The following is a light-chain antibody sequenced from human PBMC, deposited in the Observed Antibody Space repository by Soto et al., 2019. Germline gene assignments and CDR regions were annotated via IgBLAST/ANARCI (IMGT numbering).Light chain of an antibody. V-gene: IGLV2-23*01. CDR1: SSDVGSHNL. CDR3: FSYGGSLVL. Sequence: QSALTQPASVSGSPGQSITISCTGSSSDVGSHNLVSWYQQHPGKAPKLMIYEASKRPSGLSDRFSGSKSANTASLTISGLQAEDEADYYCFSYGGSLVLFGGGTKLTVL. CDR2: EAS. J-gene: IGLJ2*01.